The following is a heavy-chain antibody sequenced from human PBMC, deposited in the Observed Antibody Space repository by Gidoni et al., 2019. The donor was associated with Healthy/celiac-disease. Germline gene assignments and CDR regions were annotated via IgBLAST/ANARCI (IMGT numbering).Heavy chain of an antibody. CDR2: FDPEDGET. Sequence: QLQLVQSGAEVKKPGASVQVSCKVSGYTLTELSMHWVRQAPGKGLEWTGGFDPEDGETIYAQKFQGRVTMTEDTSTDTAYMELSSLRSEDTAVYYCATDGYDYVWGSYRPFDYWGQGTLVTVSS. D-gene: IGHD3-16*02. J-gene: IGHJ4*02. CDR1: GYTLTELS. CDR3: ATDGYDYVWGSYRPFDY. V-gene: IGHV1-24*01.